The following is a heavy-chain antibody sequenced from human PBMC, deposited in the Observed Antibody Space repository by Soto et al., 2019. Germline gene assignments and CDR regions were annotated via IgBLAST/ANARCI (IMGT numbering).Heavy chain of an antibody. V-gene: IGHV3-21*01. CDR3: ARAGGTTVTGLWHFDS. D-gene: IGHD4-17*01. CDR2: ISSSSSYI. J-gene: IGHJ4*02. Sequence: GSLRLSCAASGFTFSSYSMNWVRQAPGKGLEWVSSISSSSSYIYYADSVKGRFTISRDNAKNSLYLEMNGLRAEDTAVYYCARAGGTTVTGLWHFDSWGQGTLVTVSS. CDR1: GFTFSSYS.